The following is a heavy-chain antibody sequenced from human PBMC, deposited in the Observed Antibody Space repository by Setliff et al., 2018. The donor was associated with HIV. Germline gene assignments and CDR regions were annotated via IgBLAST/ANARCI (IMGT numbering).Heavy chain of an antibody. J-gene: IGHJ3*02. D-gene: IGHD6-19*01. Sequence: GASVKVSCKASGYTFTSYYIHWVRQAPGQGLEWMGIINPSGGGTTYAQTFQDRVTMSRDTSTSTVYMEQSSLRSEDTAVYYCAREALHAGGWRGAFDIWGQGTMVTVSS. V-gene: IGHV1-46*01. CDR2: INPSGGGT. CDR1: GYTFTSYY. CDR3: AREALHAGGWRGAFDI.